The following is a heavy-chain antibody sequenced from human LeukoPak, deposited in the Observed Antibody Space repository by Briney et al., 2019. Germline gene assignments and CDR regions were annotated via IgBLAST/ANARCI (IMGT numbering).Heavy chain of an antibody. D-gene: IGHD5-12*01. CDR1: GFTFSSYA. J-gene: IGHJ4*02. CDR3: ASPEGSGYDRPLFDY. V-gene: IGHV3-23*01. CDR2: ISGSGGST. Sequence: GGSLRLSCAASGFTFSSYAMSWVRQAPGKGLEWVSAISGSGGSTYYADFVKGRFTISRDNSKNTLYLQMNSLRAEDTAVYYCASPEGSGYDRPLFDYWGQGTLVTVSS.